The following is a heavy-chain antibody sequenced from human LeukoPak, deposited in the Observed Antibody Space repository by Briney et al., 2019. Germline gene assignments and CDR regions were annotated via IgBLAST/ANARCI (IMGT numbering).Heavy chain of an antibody. CDR3: ARDYRYAFDN. V-gene: IGHV3-48*01. CDR1: GFTFSDYS. D-gene: IGHD1-1*01. CDR2: IGIDSGKT. Sequence: GGSLRLSCAASGFTFSDYSMNWVRQAPGKGLEWISYIGIDSGKTKYADSVKGRFTISGDKAKSSLYLQMSSLRVEDTAEYYCARDYRYAFDNWGQGTLVTVSS. J-gene: IGHJ4*02.